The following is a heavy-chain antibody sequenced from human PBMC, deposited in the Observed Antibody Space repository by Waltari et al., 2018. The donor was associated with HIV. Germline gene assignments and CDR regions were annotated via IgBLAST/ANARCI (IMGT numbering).Heavy chain of an antibody. CDR1: GYSIESGYY. CDR2: SLHSGNT. V-gene: IGHV4-38-2*01. CDR3: ASGSRRGHSHGIDY. J-gene: IGHJ4*02. Sequence: QVQLQESGPGLVKPSETLTLTCSVSGYSIESGYYWGWIRQPPGKALEWIGSSLHSGNTYYNPSLKSRLTISLDTSNDQVSLKLSSVTAADTAVYYCASGSRRGHSHGIDYWGQGTLVTVSS. D-gene: IGHD5-18*01.